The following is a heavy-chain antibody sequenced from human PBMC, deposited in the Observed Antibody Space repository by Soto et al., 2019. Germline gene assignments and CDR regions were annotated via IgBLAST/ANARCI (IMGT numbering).Heavy chain of an antibody. J-gene: IGHJ4*02. CDR2: IYSGGST. CDR1: GFTVSSNY. Sequence: GGSLRLSCAASGFTVSSNYMSWVRQAPGKGLEWVSVIYSGGSTYYADSVKGRFTISRDNSKNTLYLQMNSLRAEDTAVYYCARGGGYSSSSPFDYWGQGTLVTVSS. CDR3: ARGGGYSSSSPFDY. V-gene: IGHV3-53*01. D-gene: IGHD6-6*01.